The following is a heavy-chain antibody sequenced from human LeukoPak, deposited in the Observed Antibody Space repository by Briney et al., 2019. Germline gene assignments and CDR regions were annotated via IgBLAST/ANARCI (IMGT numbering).Heavy chain of an antibody. Sequence: GESLKISCKGSGYSFTSYWIGWVRQMPGKGLEWMGIIYPGDSDTRCSPSFQGQVTISADKSISTAYLQWSSLKASDTAMYYCASQYSGSYSHFDYWGQGTLVTVSS. CDR2: IYPGDSDT. J-gene: IGHJ4*02. CDR1: GYSFTSYW. V-gene: IGHV5-51*01. CDR3: ASQYSGSYSHFDY. D-gene: IGHD1-26*01.